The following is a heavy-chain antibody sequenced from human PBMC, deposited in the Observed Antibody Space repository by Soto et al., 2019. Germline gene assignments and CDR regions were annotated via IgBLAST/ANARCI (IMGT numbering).Heavy chain of an antibody. CDR3: ARDTSEWFGELLPDY. D-gene: IGHD3-10*01. J-gene: IGHJ4*02. CDR2: IWYDGSNK. Sequence: QVQLVESGGGVVQPGRSLRLSCAASGFTFSSYGMHWVRQAPGKGLEWVAVIWYDGSNKYYADSVKGRFTISRDNSKNTLYLQMNSLRAEDTAVYYCARDTSEWFGELLPDYWGQGTLVTVSS. V-gene: IGHV3-33*01. CDR1: GFTFSSYG.